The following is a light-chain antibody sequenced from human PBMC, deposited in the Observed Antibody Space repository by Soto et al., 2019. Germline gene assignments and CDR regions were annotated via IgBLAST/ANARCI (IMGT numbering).Light chain of an antibody. CDR3: QSYDSTLSADV. CDR1: SSNIGAGYG. CDR2: VNS. J-gene: IGLJ1*01. Sequence: QAVVTQPPSVSGAPGQRVTISCIGRSSNIGAGYGVHWYQQLPGTAPKLLIYVNSNRPSGVPDRFSGTKSGTSASLAITGLQTEDEADYYCQSYDSTLSADVFGTGTKLTVL. V-gene: IGLV1-40*01.